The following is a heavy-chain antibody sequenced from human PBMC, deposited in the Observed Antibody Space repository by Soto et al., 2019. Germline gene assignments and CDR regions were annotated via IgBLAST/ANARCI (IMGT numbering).Heavy chain of an antibody. CDR2: IYYSGST. V-gene: IGHV4-59*01. Sequence: SETLSLTCTVSGGSISSYYWSWIRQPPGKGLEWIGYIYYSGSTNYNPSLKSRVTISVDTSKNQFSLKLSSVTAADTAVYYCARDSCSLYYYYMDVWGKGTTVTVSS. CDR1: GGSISSYY. J-gene: IGHJ6*03. D-gene: IGHD6-19*01. CDR3: ARDSCSLYYYYMDV.